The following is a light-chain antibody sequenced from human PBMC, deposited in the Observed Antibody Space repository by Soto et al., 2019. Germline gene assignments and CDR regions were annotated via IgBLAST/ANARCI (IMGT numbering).Light chain of an antibody. V-gene: IGLV2-14*03. CDR1: SSDVGGHYF. Sequence: QSALTQPASVSGSPGQSVTISCTGTSSDVGGHYFVSWYQHHPGKAPKLIISDVSNRPSGVSNRFSGSKSGNTASLTISGLQAEDEADYSCSSYTSTSVLEVFGTGTKVTVL. CDR2: DVS. J-gene: IGLJ1*01. CDR3: SSYTSTSVLEV.